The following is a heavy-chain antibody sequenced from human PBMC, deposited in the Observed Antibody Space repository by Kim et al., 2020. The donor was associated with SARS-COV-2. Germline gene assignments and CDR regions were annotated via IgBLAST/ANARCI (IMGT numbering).Heavy chain of an antibody. Sequence: GRITIYRDNAKNSLYLQMNSLGAEDTAVYYCARGAHLPGIAAAGTDFDYWGQGTLVTVSS. CDR3: ARGAHLPGIAAAGTDFDY. V-gene: IGHV3-11*04. D-gene: IGHD6-13*01. J-gene: IGHJ4*02.